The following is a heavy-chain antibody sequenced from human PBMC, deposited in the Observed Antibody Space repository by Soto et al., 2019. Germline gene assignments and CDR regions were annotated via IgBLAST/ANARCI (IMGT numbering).Heavy chain of an antibody. Sequence: QVQLLQSGAEVKKPGASVKGSCKASGYTFTSCYMHWVRQAPGQGLEWMGLIKPSGGSTSYAQEFKGRVSMTRDPSTLRDYMELSRLRSEHTAVYYCARVYCSGGSCYSIDHWGQGPLVAVSS. J-gene: IGHJ4*02. CDR1: GYTFTSCY. CDR3: ARVYCSGGSCYSIDH. CDR2: IKPSGGST. D-gene: IGHD2-15*01. V-gene: IGHV1-46*03.